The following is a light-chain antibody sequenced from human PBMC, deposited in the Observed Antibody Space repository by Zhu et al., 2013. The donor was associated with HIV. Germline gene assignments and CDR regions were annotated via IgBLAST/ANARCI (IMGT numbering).Light chain of an antibody. CDR3: AAWDGSLNAYV. J-gene: IGLJ1*01. CDR1: TSNIGSNP. Sequence: QSVLTQPPSAFGTPGQRVTISCSGSTSNIGSNPVNWYQQLPGTAPKLLVYTNDQRPSGVPDRFSVSKSGTSASLAISGLQSEDEADYYCAAWDGSLNAYVFGSGTKVTVL. V-gene: IGLV1-44*01. CDR2: TND.